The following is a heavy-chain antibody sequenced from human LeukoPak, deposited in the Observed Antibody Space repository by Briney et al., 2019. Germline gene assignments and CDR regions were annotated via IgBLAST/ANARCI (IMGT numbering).Heavy chain of an antibody. CDR2: IYSGGST. Sequence: PGGSLRLSCAASGFAVSSNYMSWVRQAPGKGLEWVSVIYSGGSTYYADSVKGRFTISRDNSKNTLYLQMNSLRAEDTAVYYCARGRRDLLLWFGGYNVFDYWGQGTLVTVSS. V-gene: IGHV3-53*01. CDR3: ARGRRDLLLWFGGYNVFDY. CDR1: GFAVSSNY. D-gene: IGHD3-10*01. J-gene: IGHJ4*02.